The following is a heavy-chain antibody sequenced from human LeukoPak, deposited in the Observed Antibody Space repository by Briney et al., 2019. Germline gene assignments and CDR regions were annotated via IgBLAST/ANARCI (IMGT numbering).Heavy chain of an antibody. CDR3: ATVRGSGWYFDY. J-gene: IGHJ4*02. CDR1: GYTLTELS. CDR2: FDPEDGET. Sequence: ASVKVSCKVSGYTLTELSMHWVRQAPGKGLEWMGGFDPEDGETIYAQKFQGRVTMTEGTSTDTAYMELSSLRSEDTAVYYCATVRGSGWYFDYWGQGTLVTVSS. V-gene: IGHV1-24*01. D-gene: IGHD6-19*01.